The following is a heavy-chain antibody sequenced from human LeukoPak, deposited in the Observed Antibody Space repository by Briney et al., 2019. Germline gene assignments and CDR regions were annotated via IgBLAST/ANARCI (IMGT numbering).Heavy chain of an antibody. CDR2: IYSGGST. D-gene: IGHD2-15*01. J-gene: IGHJ6*02. Sequence: GGSLRLSCAASGFTVSSNYMSWVRQAPGKGLEWASVIYSGGSTYYADSVKGRFTISRDNSKNTLYLQMNSLRAEDTAVYYCAREGYCSGGSCYSYYYYGMDVWGQGTTVTVSS. CDR1: GFTVSSNY. CDR3: AREGYCSGGSCYSYYYYGMDV. V-gene: IGHV3-66*01.